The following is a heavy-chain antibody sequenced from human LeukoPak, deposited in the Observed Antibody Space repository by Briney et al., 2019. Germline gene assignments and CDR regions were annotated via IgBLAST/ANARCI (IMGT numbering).Heavy chain of an antibody. CDR2: IYYSGST. Sequence: PSETLSLTCAVSDDSIRTNTYYWGWIRQPPGTGLEWIGSIYYSGSTYYNLSLKSRVTISVDTSKKQFSLKLSSVTAADTAVYYCARLSPFGYYDSSGYPFDYWGQGTLVTVSS. J-gene: IGHJ4*02. D-gene: IGHD3-22*01. V-gene: IGHV4-39*01. CDR3: ARLSPFGYYDSSGYPFDY. CDR1: DDSIRTNTYY.